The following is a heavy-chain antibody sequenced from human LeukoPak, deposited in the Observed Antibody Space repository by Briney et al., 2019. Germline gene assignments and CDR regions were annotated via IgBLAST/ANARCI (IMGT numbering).Heavy chain of an antibody. CDR2: IRYDGSNK. CDR3: AKDSLVLQWLALFDY. J-gene: IGHJ4*02. D-gene: IGHD6-19*01. CDR1: GFTFSSYG. V-gene: IGHV3-30*02. Sequence: PGGSLRLSCAASGFTFSSYGMHWVRQAPGKGLEWVAFIRYDGSNKYYADSVKGRFTISRDNSKNTLYLQMNSLRAEDTAVYYCAKDSLVLQWLALFDYWGQGTLVTVSS.